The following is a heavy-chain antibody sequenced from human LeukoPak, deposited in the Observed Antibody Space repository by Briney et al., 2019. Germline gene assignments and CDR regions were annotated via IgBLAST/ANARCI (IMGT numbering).Heavy chain of an antibody. CDR3: ARGRRLLDV. J-gene: IGHJ6*02. CDR2: MKQNGDEK. CDR1: GFAFSSFL. V-gene: IGHV3-7*05. Sequence: PGGSLRLSCAASGFAFSSFLMTWVRQAPGKGLECVANMKQNGDEKYFVDSLKGRFTISRDNAKNSLYLQMNRLRAEDTAVYYCARGRRLLDVWGQGTTVTVSS.